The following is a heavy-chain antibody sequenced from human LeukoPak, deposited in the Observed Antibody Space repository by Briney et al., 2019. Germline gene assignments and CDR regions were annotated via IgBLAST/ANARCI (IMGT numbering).Heavy chain of an antibody. D-gene: IGHD1-26*01. V-gene: IGHV3-48*01. Sequence: GGSLRLSCAASGFTFSSYSMNWVRQAPGKGLEWVSYISSSSSTIYYADSVKGRFTISRDNAKNSLYLQMNSLRAEDTAVYYCARDLWGATFYWGQGTLVTVSS. J-gene: IGHJ4*02. CDR1: GFTFSSYS. CDR3: ARDLWGATFY. CDR2: ISSSSSTI.